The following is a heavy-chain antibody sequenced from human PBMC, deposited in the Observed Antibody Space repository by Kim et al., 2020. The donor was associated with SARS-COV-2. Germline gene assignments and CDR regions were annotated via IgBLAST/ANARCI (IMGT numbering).Heavy chain of an antibody. J-gene: IGHJ4*02. CDR2: GST. Sequence: GSTNYNPSLKSRVTISVDTSKNQFSLKLSSVTAADTAVYYCARSDGRHGYWGQGTLVTVSS. CDR3: ARSDGRHGY. V-gene: IGHV4-4*09.